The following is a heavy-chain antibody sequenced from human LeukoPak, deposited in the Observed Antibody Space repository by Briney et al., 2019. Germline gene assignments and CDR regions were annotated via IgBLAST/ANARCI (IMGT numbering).Heavy chain of an antibody. CDR2: LTNSGGSGVVT. J-gene: IGHJ4*02. Sequence: GGSLRLSCAASGFTFSTYAMSWVRQAPGKGLEWVSALTNSGGSGVVTYYADSVKGRFIISRDNSKSTLYLQLSSLRAEDTAVYYCAKAMSTDHYDSRGFYRVDFDSWGQGTLVTVSS. D-gene: IGHD3-22*01. V-gene: IGHV3-23*01. CDR3: AKAMSTDHYDSRGFYRVDFDS. CDR1: GFTFSTYA.